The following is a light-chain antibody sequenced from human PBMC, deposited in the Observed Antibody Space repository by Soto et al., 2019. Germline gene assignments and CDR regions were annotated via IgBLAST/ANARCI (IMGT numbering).Light chain of an antibody. CDR2: AAS. Sequence: DIQMTQSPSSLSASVGDRISITCRASQSVSSYLNWYQQKPGKAPRLLIYAASHLQTGVPSRFRGTGSATHFTLTISSLRPEDFATYYCQQSYSTPVTFGPGTKVDIK. V-gene: IGKV1-39*01. J-gene: IGKJ3*01. CDR1: QSVSSY. CDR3: QQSYSTPVT.